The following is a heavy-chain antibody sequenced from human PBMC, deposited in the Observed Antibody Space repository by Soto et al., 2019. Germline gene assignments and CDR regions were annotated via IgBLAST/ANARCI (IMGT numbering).Heavy chain of an antibody. J-gene: IGHJ4*02. CDR2: IHDSGST. Sequence: QVQLQESGPGLVKPSETLSLTCTVSGGSVGSGRHYWSWIRQPPGKGLEWIGYIHDSGSTNYVSSLQSRVTLSADPSRNQFFLKVYSVTAADTAVYYCARGGDAGYWGQGTLVTVSS. D-gene: IGHD3-10*01. CDR3: ARGGDAGY. CDR1: GGSVGSGRHY. V-gene: IGHV4-61*01.